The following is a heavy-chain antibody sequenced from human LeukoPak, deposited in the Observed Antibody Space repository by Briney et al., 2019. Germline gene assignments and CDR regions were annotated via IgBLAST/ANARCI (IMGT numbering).Heavy chain of an antibody. V-gene: IGHV3-48*04. D-gene: IGHD2-15*01. CDR1: GFTFSSYS. CDR3: ARDCGGGSCYGPYGAFDI. Sequence: PGGSLRLSCAASGFTFSSYSMNWVRPAPGKGLEWVSSISSSGSTIYYADSVKGRFTISRDNAKNSLYLQMNSLRAEDTAVYYCARDCGGGSCYGPYGAFDIWGQGTMVTVSS. CDR2: ISSSGSTI. J-gene: IGHJ3*02.